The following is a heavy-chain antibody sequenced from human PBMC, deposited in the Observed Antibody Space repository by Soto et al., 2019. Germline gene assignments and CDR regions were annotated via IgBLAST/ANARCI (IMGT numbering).Heavy chain of an antibody. CDR3: ATQGFGKLRGLGDV. CDR1: SVSINSFTNHY. Sequence: QAQLQTSGPGLVKPSETLSLTCTVSSVSINSFTNHYCRWIRQPPGKGLEWVGYISKSGFTRYDPSLSSRVTISVNTSKNQFSLKLSSVTAADTALYFCATQGFGKLRGLGDVWGQGTTVTVSS. CDR2: ISKSGFT. D-gene: IGHD3-10*01. V-gene: IGHV4-59*08. J-gene: IGHJ6*02.